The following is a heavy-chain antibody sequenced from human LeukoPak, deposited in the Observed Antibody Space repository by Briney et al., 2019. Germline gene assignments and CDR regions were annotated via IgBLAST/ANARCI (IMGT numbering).Heavy chain of an antibody. CDR2: IYYSGST. J-gene: IGHJ5*02. V-gene: IGHV4-59*08. CDR1: GGSFSGYY. CDR3: ARHLRIRNWFDP. D-gene: IGHD2-15*01. Sequence: SETLSLTCAVYGGSFSGYYWSWIRQPPGKGLEWIGYIYYSGSTNYNPSLKSRVTISVDTSKNQFSLKLSSVTAADTAVYYCARHLRIRNWFDPWGQGTLVTVSS.